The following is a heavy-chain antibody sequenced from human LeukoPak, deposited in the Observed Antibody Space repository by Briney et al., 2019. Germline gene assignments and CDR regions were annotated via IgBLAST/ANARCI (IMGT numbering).Heavy chain of an antibody. CDR3: ARAAGSTVTTRFDY. CDR2: IKQDGSQK. V-gene: IGHV3-7*01. D-gene: IGHD4-17*01. J-gene: IGHJ4*02. Sequence: PGGSLRLSCAASGFSFSTYWMSWVRQAPGKGLERVASIKQDGSQKYYLDSVKGRFTISRDNAKNSLYLQMSSLRAEDTAVYYCARAAGSTVTTRFDYWGQGTVVTVSS. CDR1: GFSFSTYW.